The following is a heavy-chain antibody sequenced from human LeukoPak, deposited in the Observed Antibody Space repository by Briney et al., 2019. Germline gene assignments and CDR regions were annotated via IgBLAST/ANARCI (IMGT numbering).Heavy chain of an antibody. CDR3: ARDGYYCTNGVCYTNYYYYMDV. Sequence: GGSLRLSCAASGFTFDDYGMSWVRQAPGKGLEWVCGINCSGGSTGYADSVKGRFTISRDNAKNSLYLQMNSLRAEDTALYYCARDGYYCTNGVCYTNYYYYMDVWGKGTTVTVSS. V-gene: IGHV3-20*04. J-gene: IGHJ6*03. CDR1: GFTFDDYG. CDR2: INCSGGST. D-gene: IGHD2-8*01.